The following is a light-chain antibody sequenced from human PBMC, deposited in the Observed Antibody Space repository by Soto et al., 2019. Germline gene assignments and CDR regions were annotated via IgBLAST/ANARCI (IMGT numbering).Light chain of an antibody. V-gene: IGKV3-20*01. CDR1: QSVRSSY. J-gene: IGKJ5*01. CDR2: CAS. Sequence: VWTESHSTLSXXPGEXATLXCRASQSVRSSYLAWYQQKPGQAPRLLIYCASSRTTVIQDRFTGSGSGKDFTLTISRLENGDFAGYYCQHYGILAFSQGTRIEIK. CDR3: QHYGILA.